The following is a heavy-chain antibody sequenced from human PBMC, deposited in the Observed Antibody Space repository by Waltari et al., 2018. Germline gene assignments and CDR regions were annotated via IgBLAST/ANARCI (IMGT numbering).Heavy chain of an antibody. Sequence: EVQLVESGGGLVKPGGSLSLTCAASGFPFRSCSLNWVRQAPGKGLEWVSSISSSSSYIYYADSVKGRLTISRDNAKNSLYLQMNSLRAEDTAVYYCARDPRYCSSTSCHDYWGQGTLVTVSS. CDR1: GFPFRSCS. CDR3: ARDPRYCSSTSCHDY. CDR2: ISSSSSYI. V-gene: IGHV3-21*01. D-gene: IGHD2-2*01. J-gene: IGHJ4*02.